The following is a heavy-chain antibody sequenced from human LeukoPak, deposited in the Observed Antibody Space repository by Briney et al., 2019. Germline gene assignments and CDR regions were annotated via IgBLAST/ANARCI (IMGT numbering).Heavy chain of an antibody. CDR1: GGSISSGDSY. J-gene: IGHJ2*01. D-gene: IGHD2-21*02. CDR2: ISYSGRT. Sequence: SETLSLTCIVSGGSISSGDSYWSWIRQPPGKELEWIGYISYSGRTNYNPSLKSRVTISVGTSKNQFSLNLNSVTAADTAVYYCARAGGYCGGDCYSRIDWYFDLWGRGTLVTVSS. V-gene: IGHV4-61*08. CDR3: ARAGGYCGGDCYSRIDWYFDL.